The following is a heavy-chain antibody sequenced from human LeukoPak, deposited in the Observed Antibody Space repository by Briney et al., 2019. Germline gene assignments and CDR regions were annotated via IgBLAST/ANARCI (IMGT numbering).Heavy chain of an antibody. CDR3: ARSGHATDSSAFDY. CDR2: ISYDGDNK. J-gene: IGHJ4*02. V-gene: IGHV3-30-3*01. CDR1: GFTFSNYA. Sequence: GGSLRLSCAASGFTFSNYAMHWVRQPQGKGLEWVAVISYDGDNKYYAASVKGRFTFSRDNSKNTVYLQMSSLRSEGTAVYYCARSGHATDSSAFDYWGQGTLVTVSS. D-gene: IGHD6-19*01.